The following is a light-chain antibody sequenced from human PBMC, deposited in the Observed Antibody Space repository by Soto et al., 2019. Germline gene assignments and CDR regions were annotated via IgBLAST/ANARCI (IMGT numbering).Light chain of an antibody. Sequence: DIQMTQSPSSLSASVGDRVTITCRASQGISNFLAWYQQKPGKVPKLLIYAAPTLQSGVPSRFGGSGSGTDFTLTISSLQPEDVATYYCQKYDSAPCTFGPGTKVDIK. CDR1: QGISNF. V-gene: IGKV1-27*01. CDR3: QKYDSAPCT. J-gene: IGKJ3*01. CDR2: AAP.